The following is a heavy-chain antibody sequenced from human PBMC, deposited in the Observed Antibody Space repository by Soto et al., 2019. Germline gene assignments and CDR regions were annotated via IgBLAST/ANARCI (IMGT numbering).Heavy chain of an antibody. CDR1: GCSIRSSTHY. D-gene: IGHD5-18*01. J-gene: IGHJ4*02. CDR2: TYYSGST. CDR3: ASRKGMSAMGFSF. Sequence: QLQLQESGPGLVKPSETLSLTCTVSGCSIRSSTHYWGWIRQPPGKGLEWIGSTYYSGSTYYSPYLKSRVSISVDTSKNQFSLKLSSVTAADTAVYDCASRKGMSAMGFSFWGQGTLVTVSS. V-gene: IGHV4-39*01.